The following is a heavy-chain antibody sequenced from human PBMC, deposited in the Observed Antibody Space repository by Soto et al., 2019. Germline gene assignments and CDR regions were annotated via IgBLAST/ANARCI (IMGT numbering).Heavy chain of an antibody. CDR2: IKSRGSGETT. CDR1: GFSFTAAW. Sequence: ELVESGGGLVTPGKSVRLSCVGSGFSFTAAWMNWVRRAPGTGLEWVGRIKSRGSGETTDYGAPVKGRFTISRDDSKNTVYLQMNSLTTEDTAVYYCTTQRGPSRSVYYGLEVWGQGSTVTVTS. D-gene: IGHD1-1*01. V-gene: IGHV3-15*07. J-gene: IGHJ6*01. CDR3: TTQRGPSRSVYYGLEV.